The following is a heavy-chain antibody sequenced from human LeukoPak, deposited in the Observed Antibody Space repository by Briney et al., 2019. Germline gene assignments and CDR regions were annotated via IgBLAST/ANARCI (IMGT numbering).Heavy chain of an antibody. CDR2: ISTYHGNT. CDR3: ARPSNEGQWLVGQGVDY. D-gene: IGHD6-19*01. J-gene: IGHJ4*02. Sequence: GASVKVSCKASGYTFTNYAINWVRQAPGQVLEWMGWISTYHGNTNYAQIFQDRVTLTTDTSTSTAYMELRRLRSDDTAVYYCARPSNEGQWLVGQGVDYWGQGTLVTVSS. V-gene: IGHV1-18*01. CDR1: GYTFTNYA.